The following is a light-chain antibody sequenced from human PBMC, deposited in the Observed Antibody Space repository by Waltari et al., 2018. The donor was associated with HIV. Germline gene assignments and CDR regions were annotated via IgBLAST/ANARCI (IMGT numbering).Light chain of an antibody. CDR1: QSIRSY. CDR3: QQSFSIPLT. Sequence: RVTITCRASQSIRSYLNWYQQKPGKAPKLLIYGTTSLQSGVPSRFSGSGFGTDFTLTVSSLQPEDSATYYCQQSFSIPLTFGGGTKVEIK. CDR2: GTT. V-gene: IGKV1-39*01. J-gene: IGKJ4*01.